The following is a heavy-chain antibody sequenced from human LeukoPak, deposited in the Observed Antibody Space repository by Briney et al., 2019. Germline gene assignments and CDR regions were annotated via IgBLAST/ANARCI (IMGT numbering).Heavy chain of an antibody. CDR1: GGSISSSSYY. Sequence: SETLSLTCTVSGGSISSSSYYWGWIRQPPGKGLEWIGSIYHSGSTYYNPSLKSRVTISVDTSKNQFSLKLSSVTAADTAVYYCARLVRRIAVDIDYWGQGTLVTVSS. CDR2: IYHSGST. J-gene: IGHJ4*02. V-gene: IGHV4-39*07. CDR3: ARLVRRIAVDIDY. D-gene: IGHD6-19*01.